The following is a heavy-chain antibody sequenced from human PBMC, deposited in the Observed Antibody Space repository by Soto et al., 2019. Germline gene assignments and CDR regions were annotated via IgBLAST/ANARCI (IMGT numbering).Heavy chain of an antibody. CDR1: GGSISSYY. Sequence: SETLSLTCTVSGGSISSYYWSRIRQPPGKGLEWIGYIYYSGSTNYNPSLKSRVTISVDTSKNQFSLKLSSVTAADTAVYYCARHGGYYYDSSGYYWFDPWGQGTLVTVSS. D-gene: IGHD3-22*01. CDR2: IYYSGST. J-gene: IGHJ5*02. CDR3: ARHGGYYYDSSGYYWFDP. V-gene: IGHV4-59*08.